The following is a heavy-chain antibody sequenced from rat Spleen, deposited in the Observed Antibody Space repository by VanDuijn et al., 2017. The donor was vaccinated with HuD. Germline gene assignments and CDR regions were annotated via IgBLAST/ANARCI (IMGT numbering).Heavy chain of an antibody. CDR3: ARSDGYNFDY. CDR2: ITSGGSNT. V-gene: IGHV5-25*01. CDR1: GFTFSNFV. J-gene: IGHJ2*01. Sequence: EVQLVESGGGLVQPGRSLKLSCAASGFTFSNFVMAWVRQAPKKGLEWVASITSGGSNTYYPDSVKGRFTISRDNAKSSLYLQMNSLKSADTATYFCARSDGYNFDYWGQGVMVTVSS. D-gene: IGHD1-9*01.